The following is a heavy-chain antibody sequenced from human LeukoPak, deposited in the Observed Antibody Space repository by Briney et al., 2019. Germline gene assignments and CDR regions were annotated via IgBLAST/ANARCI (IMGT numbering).Heavy chain of an antibody. CDR1: GFTFSSSG. CDR2: ISGSDDTT. CDR3: ANNRYSSRWRGAFDV. Sequence: GGSLRLSCAASGFTFSSSGMSWVRQAPGKGLEWVSSISGSDDTTYYAESVKGRFTISRDNSKNTLYLQVNSLRAEDTALYYCANNRYSSRWRGAFDVWGRGTMVTVSS. V-gene: IGHV3-23*01. J-gene: IGHJ3*01. D-gene: IGHD6-13*01.